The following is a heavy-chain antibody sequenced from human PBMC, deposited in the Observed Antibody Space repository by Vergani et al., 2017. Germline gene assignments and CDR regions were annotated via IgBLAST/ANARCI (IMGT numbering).Heavy chain of an antibody. CDR3: AKTDRRPITIFGVVIRGEGNYMDV. V-gene: IGHV3-23*01. Sequence: EVQLLESGGGLVQPGGSLRLSCAASGFTFSSYAMSWVRQAPGKGLEWVSAISGSGGSTYYADSVKGRFTISRDNSKNTLYLQMNSLRAEDTAVYYCAKTDRRPITIFGVVIRGEGNYMDVWGKGTTVTVSS. J-gene: IGHJ6*03. CDR2: ISGSGGST. CDR1: GFTFSSYA. D-gene: IGHD3-3*01.